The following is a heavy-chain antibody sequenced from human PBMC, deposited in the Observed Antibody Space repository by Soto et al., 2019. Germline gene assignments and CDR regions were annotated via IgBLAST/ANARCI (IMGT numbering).Heavy chain of an antibody. J-gene: IGHJ6*02. CDR1: GFTFSSYA. Sequence: GGTLRLSCAASGFTFSSYAMHWVRQAPGKGLEWVAVISYDGSNKYYADSVKGRFTISRDNSKNTLYLQMNSLRAEDTPVYYCARDQYSSSTSYYYAMVFLYPGTTVTVS. D-gene: IGHD6-6*01. V-gene: IGHV3-30-3*01. CDR2: ISYDGSNK. CDR3: ARDQYSSSTSYYYAMVF.